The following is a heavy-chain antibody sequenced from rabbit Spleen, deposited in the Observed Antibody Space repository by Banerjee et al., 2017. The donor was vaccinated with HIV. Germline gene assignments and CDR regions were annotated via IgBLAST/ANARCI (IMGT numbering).Heavy chain of an antibody. CDR3: ARDTSSSFSSYGMDL. CDR2: IDADSSAFT. D-gene: IGHD1-1*01. J-gene: IGHJ6*01. Sequence: QSLEESGGDLVKPGAFLTLTCTASGFSLTSSDYMCWVRQAPGKGLEWIACIDADSSAFTYYASWAKGRFTISKTSSTTVTLQMTSLTAADTATYFCARDTSSSFSSYGMDLWGPGTLVTVS. V-gene: IGHV1S40*01. CDR1: GFSLTSSDY.